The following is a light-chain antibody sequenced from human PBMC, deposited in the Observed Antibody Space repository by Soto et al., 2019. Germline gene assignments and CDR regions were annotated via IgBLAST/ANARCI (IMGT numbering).Light chain of an antibody. J-gene: IGKJ2*01. Sequence: DIQMTQSPSSLSASVGDRVTIPCRASQTITRNLNWYQQKPGTPPKLLIYAASSLQSGVPSRFSGSGSGTEFTLTISSLQPDDFATYYCQQYNSYSYTFGQGTKLEIK. CDR2: AAS. V-gene: IGKV1-39*01. CDR1: QTITRN. CDR3: QQYNSYSYT.